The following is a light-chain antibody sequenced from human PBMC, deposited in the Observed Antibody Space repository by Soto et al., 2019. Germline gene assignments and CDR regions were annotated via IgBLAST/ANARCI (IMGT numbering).Light chain of an antibody. Sequence: EIVLTQSPGTLSLSPGESATLSCRASQSVSNFLAWYQQKPGQSPRLLIYEASDRATGIPTRFSGSGSGTDFTLTISSLEPEDFAVYYCQARSNWPSFGPGTKVDI. CDR2: EAS. CDR3: QARSNWPS. CDR1: QSVSNF. J-gene: IGKJ3*01. V-gene: IGKV3-11*01.